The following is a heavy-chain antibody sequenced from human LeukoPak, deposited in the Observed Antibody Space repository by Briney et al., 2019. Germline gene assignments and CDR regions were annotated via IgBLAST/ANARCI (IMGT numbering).Heavy chain of an antibody. J-gene: IGHJ4*02. D-gene: IGHD3-3*01. CDR3: ARLPPAFWSGTHFDY. CDR1: GGSISSGGYY. CDR2: IYYSGST. V-gene: IGHV4-31*02. Sequence: SETLSLTCTASGGSISSGGYYWSWIRQHPGKGLEWIGYIYYSGSTYYNPSLKSRVTISVDTAKNQFSLKLSSVTAADTAVYFCARLPPAFWSGTHFDYWGQGTLVTVSS.